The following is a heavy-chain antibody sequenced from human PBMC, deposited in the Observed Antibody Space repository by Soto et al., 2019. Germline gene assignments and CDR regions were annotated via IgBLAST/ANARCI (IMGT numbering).Heavy chain of an antibody. D-gene: IGHD3-3*01. Sequence: ASVKVSCKASGGTFSSYAISWVRQAPGQGLEWMGGIIPIFGTANYAQKFQGRVTITADESTGTAYMELSSLRSEDTAVYYCARSFGAVTDFYYWGQGTPVTFSS. J-gene: IGHJ4*02. V-gene: IGHV1-69*13. CDR1: GGTFSSYA. CDR3: ARSFGAVTDFYY. CDR2: IIPIFGTA.